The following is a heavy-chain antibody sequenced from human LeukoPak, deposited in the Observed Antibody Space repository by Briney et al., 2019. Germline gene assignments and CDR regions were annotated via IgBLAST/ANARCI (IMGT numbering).Heavy chain of an antibody. CDR2: IFSSGNT. V-gene: IGHV4-4*07. D-gene: IGHD3-16*01. J-gene: IGHJ5*02. CDR1: GGSINSYY. CDR3: ARSPHRLIGHWFDP. Sequence: SDTLSLTCTVSGGSINSYYWSWIRQPAGKGLEWIGRIFSSGNTIYNPSLQSRVTMSVDTSTNQFSLRLNSVTAADTAVYYCARSPHRLIGHWFDPWGQGTLVTVSS.